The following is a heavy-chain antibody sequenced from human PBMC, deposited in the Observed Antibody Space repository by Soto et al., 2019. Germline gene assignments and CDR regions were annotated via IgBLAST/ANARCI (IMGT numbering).Heavy chain of an antibody. CDR1: GFTFRNNA. CDR2: ISGTSVYI. J-gene: IGHJ5*02. V-gene: IGHV3-21*01. CDR3: AREGALKPFSS. Sequence: GGSLRLSCVASGFTFRNNAMNWVRQAPGKGMEWVSHISGTSVYIHYADSVKGRFTISRYNAKNSVYLQMDSLGFEYTAVYYCAREGALKPFSSWGQGALVTVSS.